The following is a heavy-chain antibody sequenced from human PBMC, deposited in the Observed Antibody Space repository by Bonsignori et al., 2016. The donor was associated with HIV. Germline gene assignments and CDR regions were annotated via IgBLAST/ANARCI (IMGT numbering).Heavy chain of an antibody. CDR3: AKDPMYSSSSGGRYFDY. Sequence: GGSLRLSCAASGFTFSSYGMHWVRQAPGKGLEWVAFIRYDGSNKYYADSVKGRFTISRDNSKNTLYLQMNSLRAEDTAVYYCAKDPMYSSSSGGRYFDYWGQGTLVTVSS. D-gene: IGHD6-6*01. CDR1: GFTFSSYG. CDR2: IRYDGSNK. J-gene: IGHJ4*02. V-gene: IGHV3-30*02.